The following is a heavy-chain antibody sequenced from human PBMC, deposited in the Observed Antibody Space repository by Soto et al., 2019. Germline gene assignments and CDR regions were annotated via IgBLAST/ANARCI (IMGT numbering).Heavy chain of an antibody. CDR1: GYTFTSYA. CDR3: ATDSGGMDV. J-gene: IGHJ6*02. V-gene: IGHV1-3*01. CDR2: INAGNGNT. Sequence: QVQLVQSGAEVKKPGASVKISCKTSGYTFTSYALHWVRQAPGQRLEWMGWINAGNGNTKYSQKFQGRVIITRDTSASTAYMELRSLRSEDTAVYYCATDSGGMDVWGQGTTVTVSS.